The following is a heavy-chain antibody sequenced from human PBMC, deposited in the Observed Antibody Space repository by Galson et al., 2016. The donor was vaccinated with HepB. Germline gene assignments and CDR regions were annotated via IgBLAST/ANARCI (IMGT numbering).Heavy chain of an antibody. Sequence: SLRLSCAASGFTFNPYALSWVRQAPGKGLEWVSTLSASGGATYYSDSVKGRFTISRDNSKNTLYLQMNSLRDEDTAVYYCAKGRTGTTGPVEYWGQGTLVTVSS. CDR1: GFTFNPYA. CDR3: AKGRTGTTGPVEY. CDR2: LSASGGAT. V-gene: IGHV3-23*01. D-gene: IGHD1-1*01. J-gene: IGHJ4*02.